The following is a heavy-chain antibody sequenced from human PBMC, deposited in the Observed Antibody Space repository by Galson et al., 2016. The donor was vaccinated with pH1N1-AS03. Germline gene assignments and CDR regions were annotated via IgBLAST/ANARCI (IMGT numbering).Heavy chain of an antibody. CDR2: IPYDGNNK. Sequence: SLRLSCAASGFSFSSYGMHWARQAPGKGLEWVAFIPYDGNNKYYSDSVKGRLTISRDNSKNTVYLQMNSLRADDTAVYYCAKDHSNFYGMDVWGQGTTVTVSS. CDR3: AKDHSNFYGMDV. D-gene: IGHD4-11*01. V-gene: IGHV3-30*02. J-gene: IGHJ6*02. CDR1: GFSFSSYG.